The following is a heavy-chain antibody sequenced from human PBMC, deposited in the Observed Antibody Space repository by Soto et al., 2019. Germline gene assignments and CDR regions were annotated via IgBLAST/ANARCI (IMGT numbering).Heavy chain of an antibody. V-gene: IGHV6-1*01. CDR2: TYYRTKWYN. CDR1: GDSVSSNSAA. Sequence: PSQTLSLTCAFAGDSVSSNSAAWNRIRQSPSRGLEWLGRTYYRTKWYNDYAVSVKSRITINPNTSKNQFSLQLNSVTPEDTAVYYCARGPGYYGMDVWGQGTTVTVSS. D-gene: IGHD1-1*01. CDR3: ARGPGYYGMDV. J-gene: IGHJ6*02.